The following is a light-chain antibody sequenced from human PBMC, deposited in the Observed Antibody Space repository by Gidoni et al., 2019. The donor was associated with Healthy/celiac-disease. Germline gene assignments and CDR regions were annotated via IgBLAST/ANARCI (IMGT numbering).Light chain of an antibody. V-gene: IGLV3-1*01. Sequence: SYELTQPHPVSVSPGQTASITCSGDKLGDKYACWYQQKPGQSPVLVIYQDSKRPSGIPERFSGSNSGNTATLTISGTQAMDEADYYCQAWDSSTASYVFGTGTKVTVL. CDR3: QAWDSSTASYV. CDR1: KLGDKY. CDR2: QDS. J-gene: IGLJ1*01.